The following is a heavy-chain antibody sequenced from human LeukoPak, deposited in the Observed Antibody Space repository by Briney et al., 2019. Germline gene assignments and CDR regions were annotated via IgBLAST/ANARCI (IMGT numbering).Heavy chain of an antibody. CDR3: ARCRRDYDFWSGYLTFDY. CDR2: ISAYNGNT. V-gene: IGHV1-18*01. CDR1: GYTFTSYG. J-gene: IGHJ4*02. D-gene: IGHD3-3*01. Sequence: DSVKVSCKASGYTFTSYGSSWVRQAPGQGLEWMGWISAYNGNTNYAQKLQGRVTMTKDTSSSTAYMELRSLRSDDTAVYYCARCRRDYDFWSGYLTFDYWGQGTLVTVSS.